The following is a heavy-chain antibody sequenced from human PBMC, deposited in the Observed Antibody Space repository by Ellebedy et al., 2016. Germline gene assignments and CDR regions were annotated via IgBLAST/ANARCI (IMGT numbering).Heavy chain of an antibody. D-gene: IGHD2-8*01. CDR1: DGSISSHY. V-gene: IGHV4-59*11. J-gene: IGHJ6*02. CDR3: ARDGGYCTNGVCPPYYYYGMDV. CDR2: IYYSGTT. Sequence: SETLSLTCTVSDGSISSHYWSWIRQPPGKGLEWIGYIYYSGTTNYNPSLKSRVTISVDTSKNQISLKLSSVTAADTAVYYCARDGGYCTNGVCPPYYYYGMDVWGQGTTVTVSS.